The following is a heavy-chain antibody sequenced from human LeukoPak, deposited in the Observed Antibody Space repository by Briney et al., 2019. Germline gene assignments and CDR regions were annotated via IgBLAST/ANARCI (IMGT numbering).Heavy chain of an antibody. Sequence: SETLSLTCAVYGGSFSGYYWSWVRQPPGKGLEWIGYIYYSGSTDYNPSLKSRVTISLDTSKNHFSLRLSSVTAADTASYYCARGYAYGPNYYFDYWGQGTLVTVSS. CDR2: IYYSGST. CDR3: ARGYAYGPNYYFDY. CDR1: GGSFSGYY. V-gene: IGHV4-59*01. J-gene: IGHJ4*02. D-gene: IGHD5-18*01.